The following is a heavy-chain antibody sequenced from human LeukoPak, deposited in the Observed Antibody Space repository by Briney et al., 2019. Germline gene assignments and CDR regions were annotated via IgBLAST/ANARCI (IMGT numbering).Heavy chain of an antibody. D-gene: IGHD3-10*01. V-gene: IGHV4-4*07. CDR2: IYTSGST. Sequence: SETLSLTCTVSGGSISSYYWSWIRQPAGKGLEWIGRIYTSGSTNYNPSLKSRVTMSVDTSKNQFSLKLSSVTAADTAVYYCARLRYGSGSYYTGDFDPWGQGTLVTVSS. CDR3: ARLRYGSGSYYTGDFDP. CDR1: GGSISSYY. J-gene: IGHJ5*02.